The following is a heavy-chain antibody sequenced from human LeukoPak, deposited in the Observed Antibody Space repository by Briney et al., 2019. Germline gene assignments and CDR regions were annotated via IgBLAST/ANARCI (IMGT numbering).Heavy chain of an antibody. CDR1: GGSISSYY. D-gene: IGHD6-19*01. Sequence: SETLSLTCTVSGGSISSYYWSWIRQPPGKGLEWIGYIYYSGSTNYNPSLKSRVTISVDTSKNQFSLKLSSVTAADTAVYYCARPGIGQSLSYFDYWGQGTLATVSS. CDR3: ARPGIGQSLSYFDY. CDR2: IYYSGST. J-gene: IGHJ4*02. V-gene: IGHV4-59*01.